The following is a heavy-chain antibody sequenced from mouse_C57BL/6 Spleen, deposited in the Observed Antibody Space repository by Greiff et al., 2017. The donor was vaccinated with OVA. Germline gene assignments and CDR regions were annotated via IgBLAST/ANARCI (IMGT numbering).Heavy chain of an antibody. Sequence: VQGVESGPELVKPGASVKISCKASGYAFSSSWMNWVKQRPGKGLEWIGRIYPGDGDTNYNGKFKGKATLTADKSSSTAYMQLSSLTSEDSAVYFCARPLIYYDYDGFAYWGQGTLVTVSA. CDR2: IYPGDGDT. CDR3: ARPLIYYDYDGFAY. CDR1: GYAFSSSW. D-gene: IGHD2-4*01. V-gene: IGHV1-82*01. J-gene: IGHJ3*01.